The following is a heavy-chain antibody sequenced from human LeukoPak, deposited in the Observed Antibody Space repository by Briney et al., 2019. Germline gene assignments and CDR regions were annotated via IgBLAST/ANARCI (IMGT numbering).Heavy chain of an antibody. V-gene: IGHV4-59*01. D-gene: IGHD2-2*01. CDR1: GGPISSYH. CDR2: IYYSGST. Sequence: SETLSLTCTVSGGPISSYHWSWIRQPPGKGLEWIGYIYYSGSTNYNPSLKSRVTISVDTSKNQFSLKLSSVTAADTAVYYCARVVVRAANYYYYYMDVWGKGTTVTVSS. CDR3: ARVVVRAANYYYYYMDV. J-gene: IGHJ6*03.